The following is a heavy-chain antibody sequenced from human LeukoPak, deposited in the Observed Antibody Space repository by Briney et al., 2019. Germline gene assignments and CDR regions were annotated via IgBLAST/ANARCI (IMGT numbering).Heavy chain of an antibody. CDR1: GFSFSDSV. Sequence: GGSLRLSCVASGFSFSDSVIHWVRQAPGKGLEWVAVISYDGSNNYYTDTVKGRFTISRDISTDTLYLQMNNLRTEDTAVYFCAKDRGVKGWFFDYYYYGMDVWGQGTTVIVSS. D-gene: IGHD6-19*01. J-gene: IGHJ6*02. CDR3: AKDRGVKGWFFDYYYYGMDV. CDR2: ISYDGSNN. V-gene: IGHV3-30*18.